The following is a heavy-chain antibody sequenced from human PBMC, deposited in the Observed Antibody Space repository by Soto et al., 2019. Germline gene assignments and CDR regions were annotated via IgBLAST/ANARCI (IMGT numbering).Heavy chain of an antibody. V-gene: IGHV1-18*01. CDR3: ARDWFGIDY. Sequence: QVQLVQSGAEVKKPGASVKVSCKASGYTFTSYGISWVRQAPGQGLEWMGWINPYNGNTNYAQKLQGRVTMTTDTSTNTAYMKLRSLRSDETAVYYCARDWFGIDYWGQGTLVTVSS. CDR1: GYTFTSYG. CDR2: INPYNGNT. J-gene: IGHJ4*02. D-gene: IGHD3-16*01.